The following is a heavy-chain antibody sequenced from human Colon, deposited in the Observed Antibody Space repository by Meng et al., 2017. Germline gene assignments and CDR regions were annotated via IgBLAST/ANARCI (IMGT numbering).Heavy chain of an antibody. CDR3: AHSPQGYFDY. V-gene: IGHV2-5*02. CDR2: IYWDDDK. CDR1: GFPLTTSGVG. Sequence: QITLNETGPALVNPTQTPTLTCTFSGFPLTTSGVGVAWIRQPPGEALEWLALIYWDDDKRYSPSLKNRLAITKDTSKNQVVLTMTNMDPMDTGTYYCAHSPQGYFDYWGPGTLVTVSS. J-gene: IGHJ4*02.